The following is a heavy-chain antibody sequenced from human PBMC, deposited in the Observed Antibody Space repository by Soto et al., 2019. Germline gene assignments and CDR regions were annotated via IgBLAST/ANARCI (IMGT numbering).Heavy chain of an antibody. CDR2: INTNTGNP. D-gene: IGHD3-3*01. J-gene: IGHJ5*02. CDR1: GLTIDSKA. V-gene: IGHV7-4-1*01. Sequence: CKDPGLTIDSKALCSPYQENEKGLEWMGWINTNTGNPTYAQGFTGRLVFSLDTSVSTAYLQICSLKAEDTAVYYCAIFAYYEVGIGYSDTVFDPLGQGSLDTGSS. CDR3: AIFAYYEVGIGYSDTVFDP.